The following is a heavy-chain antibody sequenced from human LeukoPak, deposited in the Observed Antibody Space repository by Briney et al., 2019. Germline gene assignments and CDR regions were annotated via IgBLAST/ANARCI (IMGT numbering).Heavy chain of an antibody. J-gene: IGHJ4*02. V-gene: IGHV4-39*07. D-gene: IGHD3-22*01. CDR3: ARVPESMIVVVMPSVFDY. Sequence: PSETLSLTCTVSGDSISTTDYYWGWGRQPPGKGLEWSGSIYHSGSTYYNPSLKSRVTISVDTSKNQFSLKLSSVTAADTAVYYCARVPESMIVVVMPSVFDYWGQGTLVTVSS. CDR2: IYHSGST. CDR1: GDSISTTDYY.